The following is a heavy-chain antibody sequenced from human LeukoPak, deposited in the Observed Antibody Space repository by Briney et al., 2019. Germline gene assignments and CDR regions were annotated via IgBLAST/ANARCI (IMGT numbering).Heavy chain of an antibody. J-gene: IGHJ6*03. V-gene: IGHV1-18*01. D-gene: IGHD6-13*01. CDR2: ISAYNGNT. CDR3: ARAAGSYSSSWYYYYYYYMDV. CDR1: GYTFTSYG. Sequence: ASVKVSCKASGYTFTSYGISWVRQAPGQGLEWMGWISAYNGNTNYAQKLQGRVTITRNTSISTAYMELSSLRSEDTAVYYCARAAGSYSSSWYYYYYYYMDVWGKGTTVTVSS.